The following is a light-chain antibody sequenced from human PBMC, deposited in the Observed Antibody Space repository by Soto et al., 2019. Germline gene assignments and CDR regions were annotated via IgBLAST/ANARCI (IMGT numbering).Light chain of an antibody. CDR3: QQYSANWS. CDR1: ETISSW. Sequence: DIQMTQSPSTLSASVGDTVTITCRASETISSWLAWFQQKPGKAPKLLIQKASILESGVPSRFSGSESGTEFTLTISSLQPDDFATYFCQQYSANWSFGQGTKVEIK. V-gene: IGKV1-5*03. CDR2: KAS. J-gene: IGKJ1*01.